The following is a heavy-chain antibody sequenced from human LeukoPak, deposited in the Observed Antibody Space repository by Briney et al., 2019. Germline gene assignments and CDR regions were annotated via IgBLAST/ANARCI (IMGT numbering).Heavy chain of an antibody. J-gene: IGHJ4*02. CDR1: GFTFSSYW. Sequence: GGSLRLSCAASGFTFSSYWMSWVRQAPGKGLEWVANIKKDGSEKYYVDSVKGRFTISRDNAKNSLYLQMNSLRAEDTAVYYCARDTYYYDSSGYPLDYWGQGTLVTVSS. CDR3: ARDTYYYDSSGYPLDY. V-gene: IGHV3-7*01. CDR2: IKKDGSEK. D-gene: IGHD3-22*01.